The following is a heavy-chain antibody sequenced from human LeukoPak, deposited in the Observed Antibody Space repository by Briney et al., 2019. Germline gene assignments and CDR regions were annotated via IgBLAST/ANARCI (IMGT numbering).Heavy chain of an antibody. CDR2: ISAYNGNT. Sequence: ASVKVSCKASGYTFTSYGICWVRQAPGQGLEWMGWISAYNGNTNYAQKLQGRVTMTTDTSTSTAYMELRSLRSDDTAVYYCARNYDSSGYYEDDYWGQGTLVTVSS. CDR3: ARNYDSSGYYEDDY. D-gene: IGHD3-22*01. V-gene: IGHV1-18*01. CDR1: GYTFTSYG. J-gene: IGHJ4*02.